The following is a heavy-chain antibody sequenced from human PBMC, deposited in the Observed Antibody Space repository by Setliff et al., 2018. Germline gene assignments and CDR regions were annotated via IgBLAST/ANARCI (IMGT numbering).Heavy chain of an antibody. D-gene: IGHD2-2*01. Sequence: SETLSLTCNVSGGSVSSTSHYWGWIRQPPGKGMEWIGSVYYSGYTYYKPSLQSRVAISVDTSKNYFPLDVNSVTAADTAVYYCARGRMRGSCSGPSCTYDPFDIWGQGTPVTVSS. CDR1: GGSVSSTSHY. CDR3: ARGRMRGSCSGPSCTYDPFDI. CDR2: VYYSGYT. J-gene: IGHJ3*02. V-gene: IGHV4-39*06.